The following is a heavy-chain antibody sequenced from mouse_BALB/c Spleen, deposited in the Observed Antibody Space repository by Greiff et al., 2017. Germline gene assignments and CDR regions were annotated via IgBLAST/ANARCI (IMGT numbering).Heavy chain of an antibody. Sequence: EVKLQESGAELVKPGASVKLSCTASGFTIKDAYMHWVRQRPEQGLEWIGRIDPANGNTKYDPKFQGKATITADTSSNTDYLQLSSLTSEDTAVYYCATDRYPDDWGQGTTVTVSS. CDR2: IDPANGNT. V-gene: IGHV14-3*02. D-gene: IGHD1-1*01. CDR1: GFTIKDAY. CDR3: ATDRYPDD. J-gene: IGHJ2*01.